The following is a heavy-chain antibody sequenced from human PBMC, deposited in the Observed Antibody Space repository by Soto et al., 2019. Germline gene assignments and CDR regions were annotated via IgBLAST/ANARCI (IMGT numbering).Heavy chain of an antibody. J-gene: IGHJ4*02. CDR3: ARESPAAGYFDY. CDR2: IYYAGTT. Sequence: SETLSLTCSVSGGSLSGYYWTWTRQPPGKGLEWIGYIYYAGTTTYNPSLKNRVTISLDTPKNQFSLKLSSVTAADTAVYYCARESPAAGYFDYWGQGTLVTVSS. D-gene: IGHD6-13*01. V-gene: IGHV4-59*01. CDR1: GGSLSGYY.